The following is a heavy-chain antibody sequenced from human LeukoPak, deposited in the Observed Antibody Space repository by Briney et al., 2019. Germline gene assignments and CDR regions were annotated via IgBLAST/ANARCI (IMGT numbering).Heavy chain of an antibody. Sequence: GGSLRLSCAASGFTFSTYGMNWVRQAPGKGLEWVSFISSTSSTIYYADSVKGRFTISRDNAKNSLYLQMNSLRAEDTAVYYCADYGVSGVRNNFYWGQGTLVTVSS. CDR1: GFTFSTYG. CDR2: ISSTSSTI. J-gene: IGHJ4*02. D-gene: IGHD3-3*01. V-gene: IGHV3-48*01. CDR3: ADYGVSGVRNNFY.